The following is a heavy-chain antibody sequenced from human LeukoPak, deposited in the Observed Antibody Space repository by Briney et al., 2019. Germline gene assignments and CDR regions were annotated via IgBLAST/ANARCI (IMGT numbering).Heavy chain of an antibody. Sequence: SETLSLTCTVSGGSISSSSYYWGWIRQPPGKGLEWIGSIYYSGSTYYNPSLKSRVTISVDTSKNQFSLKLSSVTAADTAVYYCARLTFSSGIDYWGQGTLVTVSS. J-gene: IGHJ4*02. V-gene: IGHV4-39*07. CDR1: GGSISSSSYY. D-gene: IGHD3-3*01. CDR3: ARLTFSSGIDY. CDR2: IYYSGST.